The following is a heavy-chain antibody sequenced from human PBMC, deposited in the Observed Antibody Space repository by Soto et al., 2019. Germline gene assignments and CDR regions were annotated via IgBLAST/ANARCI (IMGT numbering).Heavy chain of an antibody. J-gene: IGHJ6*02. CDR1: GDSVSSNSAA. V-gene: IGHV6-1*01. CDR2: TYYRSKWYN. CDR3: ARGGYSSSWQLYYYYGMDV. D-gene: IGHD6-13*01. Sequence: SQTLSLTCAISGDSVSSNSAAWNWIRQSPSRGLEWLGRTYYRSKWYNDYAVSVKSRITINPDTSKNQFSLQLNSVTPEDTAVYYCARGGYSSSWQLYYYYGMDVWGQGTTVT.